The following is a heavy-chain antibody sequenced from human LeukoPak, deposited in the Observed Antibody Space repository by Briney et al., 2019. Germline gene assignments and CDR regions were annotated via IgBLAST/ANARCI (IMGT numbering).Heavy chain of an antibody. V-gene: IGHV3-53*01. CDR1: GFTVSTNF. J-gene: IGHJ4*02. CDR3: ARSSRSSWFYYFDH. D-gene: IGHD6-6*01. Sequence: GGSLRLSCAASGFTVSTNFMSWVRQAPGKGLEWVSVIYSGGSTHYADSVKGRFTISRDDSKNTLYLQMNSVRADDTAMYYCARSSRSSWFYYFDHWGQGTLVTVSS. CDR2: IYSGGST.